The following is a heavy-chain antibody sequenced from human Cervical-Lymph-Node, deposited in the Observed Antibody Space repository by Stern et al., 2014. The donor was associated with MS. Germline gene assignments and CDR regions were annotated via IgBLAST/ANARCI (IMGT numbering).Heavy chain of an antibody. D-gene: IGHD2-15*01. CDR3: AHRRLYCSGGSCPFDP. Sequence: QVTLKESGPTLVKPTQTLTLTCTFSGFSLSTSGEGVGWIRQPPGKALEWLALLYWDDDKRYSPSLKSRLTITKDTSKNQVVLTMTNMDPVDTATYYCAHRRLYCSGGSCPFDPWGQGTLVTVSS. J-gene: IGHJ5*02. CDR2: LYWDDDK. CDR1: GFSLSTSGEG. V-gene: IGHV2-5*02.